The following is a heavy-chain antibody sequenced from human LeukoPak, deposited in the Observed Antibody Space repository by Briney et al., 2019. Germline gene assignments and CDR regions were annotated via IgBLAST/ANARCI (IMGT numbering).Heavy chain of an antibody. CDR2: ISGSGGST. Sequence: GGSLRLSCAASGFTFSSYAMSWVRQAPGTGLEWVSAISGSGGSTYYADSVKGRFTISRDKSKNTLYLQMNGLRAEDTAVYFCAESLAGDYWGQGTLVTVSS. CDR1: GFTFSSYA. D-gene: IGHD3-16*01. CDR3: AESLAGDY. V-gene: IGHV3-23*01. J-gene: IGHJ4*02.